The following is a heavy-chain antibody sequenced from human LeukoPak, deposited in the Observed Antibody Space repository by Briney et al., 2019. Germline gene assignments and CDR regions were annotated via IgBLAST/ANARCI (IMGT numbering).Heavy chain of an antibody. D-gene: IGHD2-21*02. CDR1: GFSSYS. V-gene: IGHV3-21*01. Sequence: GGFLRLSCAASGFSSYSMNWVRQAPGKGLEWVSSISSSSSYIYYADSVKGRFTISRDNAKNSLYLQMNSLRAEDTAVYYCARDQAYCGGDCYSDYWGQGTLVTVSS. CDR2: ISSSSSYI. J-gene: IGHJ4*02. CDR3: ARDQAYCGGDCYSDY.